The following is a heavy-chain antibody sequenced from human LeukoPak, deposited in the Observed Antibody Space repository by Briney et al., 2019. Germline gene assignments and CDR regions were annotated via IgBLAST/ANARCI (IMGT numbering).Heavy chain of an antibody. CDR2: IYTSGST. Sequence: PSETLSLTCTVSGGSISSYYWSWIRQPAGKGLEWIGRIYTSGSTNYNPSLKSRVTISVDTSKNQFSLKLSSVTAADTAVYYCARLSISGYCGSTSCYANYWGNAFDIWGQGTMVTVSS. J-gene: IGHJ3*02. CDR1: GGSISSYY. D-gene: IGHD2-2*01. CDR3: ARLSISGYCGSTSCYANYWGNAFDI. V-gene: IGHV4-4*07.